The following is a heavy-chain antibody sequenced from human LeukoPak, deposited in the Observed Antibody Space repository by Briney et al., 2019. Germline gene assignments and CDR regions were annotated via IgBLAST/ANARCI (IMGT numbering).Heavy chain of an antibody. CDR2: IYHSGST. D-gene: IGHD4-17*01. J-gene: IGHJ4*02. CDR3: ARVHGNYGDY. Sequence: GSLRLSCEASGFTFTTYSMTWVRQPPGKGLEWIGEIYHSGSTNYNPSLKSRVTISVDKSKNQFSLRLTSVTAADTAVYYCARVHGNYGDYWGQGTLVTVSS. V-gene: IGHV4-4*02. CDR1: GFTFTTYSM.